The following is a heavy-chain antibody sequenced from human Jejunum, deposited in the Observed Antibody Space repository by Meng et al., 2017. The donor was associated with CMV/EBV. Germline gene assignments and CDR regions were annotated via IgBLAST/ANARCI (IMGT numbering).Heavy chain of an antibody. CDR2: IYYSGTT. CDR1: IRGSSYY. V-gene: IGHV4-39*01. Sequence: IRGSSYYWGWIRQTPGKGLEWIGSIYYSGTTYYNPSLKTRATVSVDTSKSQFFLKLISVTAADTAVYYCARHLRDGYNYGTYSIAYWGRGTLVTVSS. J-gene: IGHJ4*02. CDR3: ARHLRDGYNYGTYSIAY. D-gene: IGHD5-24*01.